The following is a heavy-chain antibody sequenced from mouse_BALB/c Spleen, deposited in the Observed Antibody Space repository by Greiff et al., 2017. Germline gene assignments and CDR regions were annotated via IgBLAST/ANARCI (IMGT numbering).Heavy chain of an antibody. V-gene: IGHV14-3*02. Sequence: VQLQQSGAELVKPGASVKLSCTASGFNFKDTYMHWVKQRPEQGLEWIGRIDPGNGNTKYDPKFQGKATITADTSSNTAYLQLSSLTSEDTAVYYCASAYYGYVDYWGQGTTLTVSS. D-gene: IGHD1-1*01. CDR1: GFNFKDTY. CDR2: IDPGNGNT. CDR3: ASAYYGYVDY. J-gene: IGHJ2*01.